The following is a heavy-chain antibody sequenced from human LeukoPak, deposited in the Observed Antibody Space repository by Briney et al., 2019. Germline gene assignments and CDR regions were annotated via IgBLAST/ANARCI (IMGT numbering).Heavy chain of an antibody. CDR2: IWYDGSNK. D-gene: IGHD2-2*02. J-gene: IGHJ4*02. V-gene: IGHV3-33*01. CDR1: GFTFSSYG. Sequence: GRSLRLSCAASGFTFSSYGMHWVRQAPGKGLEWVAVIWYDGSNKYYADSVKGRFTISRDNSKNTLYLQMNSLRAEDTAAYYCARQYCSSTSCYTPFDYWGQGTLVTVSS. CDR3: ARQYCSSTSCYTPFDY.